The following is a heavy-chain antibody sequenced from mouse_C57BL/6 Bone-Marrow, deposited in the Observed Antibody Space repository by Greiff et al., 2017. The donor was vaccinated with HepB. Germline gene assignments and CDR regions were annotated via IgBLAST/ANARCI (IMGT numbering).Heavy chain of an antibody. CDR2: IYPGDGDT. Sequence: QVQLKESGPELVKPGASVKISCKASGYAFSSSWMNWVKQRPGKGLEWIGRIYPGDGDTNYNGKFKGKATLTADKSSSTAYMQLSSLTSEDSAVYFCARDTTVVDPWYFDVWGTGTTVTVSS. CDR3: ARDTTVVDPWYFDV. V-gene: IGHV1-82*01. CDR1: GYAFSSSW. J-gene: IGHJ1*03. D-gene: IGHD1-1*01.